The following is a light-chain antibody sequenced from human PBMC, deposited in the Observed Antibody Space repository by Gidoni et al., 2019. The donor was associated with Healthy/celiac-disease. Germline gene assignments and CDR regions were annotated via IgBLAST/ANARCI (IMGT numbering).Light chain of an antibody. Sequence: VLTQSPATLSLSPGERATLSCRASQSVSSYLDWYQQNPGPAPRLLIYDASNRATGIPARVSGSGSGTDFTLTISSLEPEDFAVYYCQQRSNWPLTFGGGTKVEIK. CDR1: QSVSSY. CDR2: DAS. CDR3: QQRSNWPLT. V-gene: IGKV3-11*01. J-gene: IGKJ4*01.